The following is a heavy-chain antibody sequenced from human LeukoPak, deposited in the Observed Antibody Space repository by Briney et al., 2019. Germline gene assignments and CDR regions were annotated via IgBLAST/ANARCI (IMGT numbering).Heavy chain of an antibody. V-gene: IGHV3-21*01. CDR3: ASEPKTTYYDYVWGSYRQYYFDY. CDR1: GFTFSSYS. CDR2: ISGNSRHI. J-gene: IGHJ4*02. D-gene: IGHD3-16*02. Sequence: GGSLKLSCAASGFTFSSYSMNWVRQAPGKGLEWVSSISGNSRHIYYADSVKGRFTISRDNAKNSLYLQMNSLRAEDTAVYYCASEPKTTYYDYVWGSYRQYYFDYWGQGTLVTVSS.